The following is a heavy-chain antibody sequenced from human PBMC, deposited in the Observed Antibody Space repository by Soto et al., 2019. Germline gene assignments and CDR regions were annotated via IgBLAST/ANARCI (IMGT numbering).Heavy chain of an antibody. V-gene: IGHV1-18*01. CDR1: GYTFTSYG. CDR2: ISAYNGNT. CDR3: ARYARRIVATVMADAFDI. Sequence: ASVKVSCKASGYTFTSYGISWVRQAPGQGLEWMGWISAYNGNTNYAQKLQGRVTMTTDTSTSTAYMELRSLRSDDTAVYYCARYARRIVATVMADAFDILGQGTMVTVSS. D-gene: IGHD5-12*01. J-gene: IGHJ3*02.